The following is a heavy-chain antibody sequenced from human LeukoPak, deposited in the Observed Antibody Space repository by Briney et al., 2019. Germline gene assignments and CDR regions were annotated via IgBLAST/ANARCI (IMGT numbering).Heavy chain of an antibody. J-gene: IGHJ4*02. CDR1: GYTFTSYG. CDR2: INPNSGGT. CDR3: ARDWYDSSGPIDY. V-gene: IGHV1-2*02. Sequence: GASVKVSCKASGYTFTSYGISWVRQAPGQGLEWMGWINPNSGGTNYAQKFQGRVTMTRDTSISTAYMELSRLRSDDTAVYYCARDWYDSSGPIDYWGQGTLVTVSS. D-gene: IGHD3-22*01.